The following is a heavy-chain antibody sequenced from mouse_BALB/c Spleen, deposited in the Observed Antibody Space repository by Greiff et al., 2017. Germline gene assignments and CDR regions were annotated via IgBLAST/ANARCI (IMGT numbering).Heavy chain of an antibody. D-gene: IGHD1-2*01. Sequence: VQLQQSGAELARPGASVKLSCKASGYTFTSYWMQWVKQRPGQGLEWIGAIYTGDGDTRYTQKFKGKATLTADKSSSTAYMQLSSLASEDSAVYYCARGGLRLGFAYWGQGTLVTVSA. CDR2: IYTGDGDT. CDR3: ARGGLRLGFAY. CDR1: GYTFTSYW. V-gene: IGHV1-87*01. J-gene: IGHJ3*01.